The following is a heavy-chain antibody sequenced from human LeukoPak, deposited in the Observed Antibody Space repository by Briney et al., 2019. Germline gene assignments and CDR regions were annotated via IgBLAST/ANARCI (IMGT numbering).Heavy chain of an antibody. CDR2: ISGSGGST. V-gene: IGHV3-23*01. J-gene: IGHJ5*02. CDR3: AKDPASPLPYNWFDP. CDR1: GFTFSSYA. Sequence: GGSLRLSCAASGFTFSSYAMSWVRQALGKGLEWVSAISGSGGSTYYADSVKGRFTISRDNSKNTLYLQMNSLRAEDTAVYYCAKDPASPLPYNWFDPWGQGTLVTVSS. D-gene: IGHD2-2*01.